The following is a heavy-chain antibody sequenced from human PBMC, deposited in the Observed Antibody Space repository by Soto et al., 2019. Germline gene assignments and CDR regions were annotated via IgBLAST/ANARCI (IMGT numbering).Heavy chain of an antibody. J-gene: IGHJ4*02. V-gene: IGHV1-69*02. Sequence: SVKVSCKASGYTFTGYYMHWVRQAPGQGLEWMGRIIPILGIANYAQKFQGRVTITADKSTSTAYMELSSLRSEDTAVYYCASSLVVTAPRGYWGQGTLVTVSS. CDR3: ASSLVVTAPRGY. CDR2: IIPILGIA. CDR1: GYTFTGYY. D-gene: IGHD2-21*02.